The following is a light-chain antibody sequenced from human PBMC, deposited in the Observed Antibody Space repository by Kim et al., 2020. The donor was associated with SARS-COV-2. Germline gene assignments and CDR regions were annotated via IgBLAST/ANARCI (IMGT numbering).Light chain of an antibody. J-gene: IGLJ2*01. Sequence: NFMLTQPHSVSESPGKTVTISCTRSRGSIASNYVQWYQQRPGSAPTTVIYEDDRRPSGVPARFSGSIDSSANSASLTISGLQTDDEADYYCQSFDRSDVVFGGGTQLTVL. V-gene: IGLV6-57*04. CDR1: RGSIASNY. CDR2: EDD. CDR3: QSFDRSDVV.